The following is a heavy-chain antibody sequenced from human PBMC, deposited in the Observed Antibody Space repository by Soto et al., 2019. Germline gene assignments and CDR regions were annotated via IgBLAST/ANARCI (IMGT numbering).Heavy chain of an antibody. J-gene: IGHJ4*02. V-gene: IGHV1-18*01. CDR1: GYTFTSYG. D-gene: IGHD2-15*01. CDR2: ISAYNGNT. Sequence: QVQLVQSGAEVKKPGASVKVSCKASGYTFTSYGISWVRQAPGQGLEWMGWISAYNGNTNYAQKLQGRVTMTTDTXTXKAYMDLRSLRSDDTAVYYCARDRCSGGSCYPDFDYWGQGTLVTVSS. CDR3: ARDRCSGGSCYPDFDY.